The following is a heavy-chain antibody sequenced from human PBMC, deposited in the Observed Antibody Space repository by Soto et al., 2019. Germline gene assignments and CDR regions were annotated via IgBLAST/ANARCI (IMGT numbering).Heavy chain of an antibody. D-gene: IGHD2-2*01. CDR1: GYTFTSYG. Sequence: ASVKVSCKASGYTFTSYGISWVRQAPGQGLEWMGWISAYNGNTNYAQKLQGRVTMTTDTSTSTAYMELRSLRSDDTAVYYCARDPGRVVSAAMGPNYFDYWGQGTLVTVSS. V-gene: IGHV1-18*01. CDR2: ISAYNGNT. J-gene: IGHJ4*02. CDR3: ARDPGRVVSAAMGPNYFDY.